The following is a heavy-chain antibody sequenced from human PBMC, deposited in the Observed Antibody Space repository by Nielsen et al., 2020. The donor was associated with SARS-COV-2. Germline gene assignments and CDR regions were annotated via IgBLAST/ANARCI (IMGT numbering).Heavy chain of an antibody. Sequence: GGSLRLSCAASGFTFDDYAMQWVRQAPGKGLEWVSGISWNSGSIGYADSVKGRFTISRDNAKNSLYLQMNSLRAEDTALYYCASRLGWGQGTLVTVSS. CDR3: ASRLG. D-gene: IGHD3-16*01. V-gene: IGHV3-9*01. CDR1: GFTFDDYA. J-gene: IGHJ4*02. CDR2: ISWNSGSI.